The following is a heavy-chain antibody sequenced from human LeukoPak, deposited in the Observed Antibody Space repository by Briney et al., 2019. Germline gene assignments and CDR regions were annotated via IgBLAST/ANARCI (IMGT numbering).Heavy chain of an antibody. Sequence: SETLSLTCTVSGGSISSYYWSWIRQPPGKGLEWIGYIYYSGTTNYNPSLKSRVTISVDTSKNQFSLKLSSVTAADTAVYYCARGMYIAAAQYGYWGQGTLVTVSS. D-gene: IGHD6-13*01. CDR2: IYYSGTT. J-gene: IGHJ4*02. CDR3: ARGMYIAAAQYGY. V-gene: IGHV4-59*01. CDR1: GGSISSYY.